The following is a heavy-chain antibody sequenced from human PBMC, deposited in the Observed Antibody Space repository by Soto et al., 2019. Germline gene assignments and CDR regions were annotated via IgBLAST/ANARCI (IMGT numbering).Heavy chain of an antibody. Sequence: SETLSLTCTVSGGSISSGGYYWSWIRQHPGKGLEWIGYIYYSGSTYYNPSLKSRVTISVDTSKNQFSLKLSSVTAADTAVYDCARGGGYYGAFDSWGQGTMVTVSS. V-gene: IGHV4-30-4*08. D-gene: IGHD3-10*01. J-gene: IGHJ3*02. CDR2: IYYSGST. CDR1: GGSISSGGYY. CDR3: ARGGGYYGAFDS.